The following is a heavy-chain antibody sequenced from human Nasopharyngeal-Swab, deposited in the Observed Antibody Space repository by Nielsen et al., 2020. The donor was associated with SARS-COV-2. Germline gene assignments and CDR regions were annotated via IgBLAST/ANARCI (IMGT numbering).Heavy chain of an antibody. CDR3: ARGYAAMGFFDY. CDR1: GFPFGTYW. Sequence: GESLNISCAASGFPFGTYWMHWVRQAPGKGLEWVSRINSDGSSTGDADSVKGRFTVSRDNAKNTLYLQMNSLRAEDTAVYYCARGYAAMGFFDYWGQGTLVTVSS. J-gene: IGHJ4*02. D-gene: IGHD2-2*01. V-gene: IGHV3-74*01. CDR2: INSDGSST.